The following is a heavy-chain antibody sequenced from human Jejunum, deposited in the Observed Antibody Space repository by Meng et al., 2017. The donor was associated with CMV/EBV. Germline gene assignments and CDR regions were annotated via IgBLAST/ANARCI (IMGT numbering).Heavy chain of an antibody. CDR2: IEYDGSDK. Sequence: VRLVESGGGVVQPGGSLRLSCAASGFTFSSDGMHWVRQAPGRGPEWVAFIEYDGSDKYYADSMKGRFTISRDNSKNTMYLQMTSLKAEDTALYYCAKDVDHWGQGTLVTVSS. CDR3: AKDVDH. CDR1: GFTFSSDG. J-gene: IGHJ4*02. V-gene: IGHV3-30*02.